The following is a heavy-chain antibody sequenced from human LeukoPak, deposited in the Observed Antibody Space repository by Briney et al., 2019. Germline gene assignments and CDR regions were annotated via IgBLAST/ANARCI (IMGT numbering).Heavy chain of an antibody. Sequence: SETLSLTCAVYGGSFSGYYWSWIRQPPGKGLEWIGEINHSGSTNYNPSLKSRVTISVDTSKNQFSLKLSSVTAADTAVYYCAAQLPPGYCSSTSCYVADYWGQGTLVTVSS. CDR2: INHSGST. V-gene: IGHV4-34*01. CDR1: GGSFSGYY. J-gene: IGHJ4*02. D-gene: IGHD2-2*01. CDR3: AAQLPPGYCSSTSCYVADY.